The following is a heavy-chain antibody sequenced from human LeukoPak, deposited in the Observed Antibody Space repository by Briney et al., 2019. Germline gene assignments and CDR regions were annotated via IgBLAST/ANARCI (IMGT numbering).Heavy chain of an antibody. CDR1: GGTFSSYA. CDR2: IIPIFGTA. V-gene: IGHV1-69*01. CDR3: ARSSSDIVVVPAANYYYYYYGMDV. J-gene: IGHJ6*02. Sequence: SVKVSCKASGGTFSSYAISWVRQAPGQGLEWMGGIIPIFGTANYAQKFHGRVTITADESTSTAYMELSSLRSEDTAVYYCARSSSDIVVVPAANYYYYYYGMDVWGQGTTVTVSS. D-gene: IGHD2-2*01.